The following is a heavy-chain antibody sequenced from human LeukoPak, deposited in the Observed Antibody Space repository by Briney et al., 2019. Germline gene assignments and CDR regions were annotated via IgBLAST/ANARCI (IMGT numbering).Heavy chain of an antibody. J-gene: IGHJ5*02. CDR3: VRNSGELGA. CDR2: IYSGGST. Sequence: GGSLRLSCAASGFTVSNNYMSWVRRAAGKGLEWVALIYSGGSTYYADSVKGRFTISRDNSKNTLHLQMNSLRDEDTAVYYSVRNSGELGAWGQGTLVTVSS. D-gene: IGHD2-21*01. V-gene: IGHV3-53*01. CDR1: GFTVSNNY.